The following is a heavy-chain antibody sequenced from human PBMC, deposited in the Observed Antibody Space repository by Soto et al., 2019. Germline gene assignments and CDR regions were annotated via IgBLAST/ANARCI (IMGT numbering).Heavy chain of an antibody. CDR3: ARSLVIAVAAFDI. V-gene: IGHV1-2*02. Sequence: ASVKVSCKASGYTFTGYYTHWVRQAPGQGLEWMGWINPNSGGTNYAQKFQGRVTMTRDTSISTAYMELSRLRSDDTAVYYCARSLVIAVAAFDIWGQGTMVTVSS. D-gene: IGHD6-19*01. CDR1: GYTFTGYY. CDR2: INPNSGGT. J-gene: IGHJ3*02.